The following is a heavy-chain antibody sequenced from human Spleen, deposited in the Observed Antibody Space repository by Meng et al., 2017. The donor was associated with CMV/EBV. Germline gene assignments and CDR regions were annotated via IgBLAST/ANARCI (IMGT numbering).Heavy chain of an antibody. CDR2: ISAYNGNT. V-gene: IGHV1-18*01. Sequence: ASVKVSCKTSGYPFTSYGISWVRQAPGQGLEWMGWISAYNGNTNYAQKLQGRVTMTTDTSTSTAYMELRSLRSDDTAVYYCARDRTTGYSYGSDYWGQGTLVTVSS. J-gene: IGHJ4*02. CDR1: GYPFTSYG. D-gene: IGHD5-18*01. CDR3: ARDRTTGYSYGSDY.